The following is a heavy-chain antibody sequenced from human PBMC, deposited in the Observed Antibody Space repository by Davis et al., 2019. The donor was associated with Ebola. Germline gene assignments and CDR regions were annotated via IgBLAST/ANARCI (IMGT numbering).Heavy chain of an antibody. CDR1: GFAFSSYA. J-gene: IGHJ1*01. CDR3: SKDMIDEGLSSPHPDFQH. V-gene: IGHV3-23*01. Sequence: PGGSLRLSCAASGFAFSSYAMSWVRQPPGKGLEWVSAITSSGSSTYYADSVRGRLTISRDNSKNTLYLQIHSLRAEDTAVYYCSKDMIDEGLSSPHPDFQHWGQGTLVTVSS. CDR2: ITSSGSST. D-gene: IGHD3-22*01.